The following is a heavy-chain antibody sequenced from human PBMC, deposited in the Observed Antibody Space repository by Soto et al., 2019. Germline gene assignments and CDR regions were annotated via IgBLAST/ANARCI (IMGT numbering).Heavy chain of an antibody. CDR2: INEDSSYI. CDR3: VRDFGWYFRSGYMDV. CDR1: GFDFSSYS. J-gene: IGHJ6*03. D-gene: IGHD3-3*01. V-gene: IGHV3-21*02. Sequence: EVQLVESGGGLVKPGGSLRLSCAASGFDFSSYSMNWVRHAPGKRLEWVSSINEDSSYIYYAHSLRCRFTISRDNDKESLYLQINSLRAEDTAVNYSVRDFGWYFRSGYMDVWGDGATVTVSS.